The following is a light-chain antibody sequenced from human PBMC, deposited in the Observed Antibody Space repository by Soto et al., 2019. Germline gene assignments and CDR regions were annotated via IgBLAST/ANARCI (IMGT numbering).Light chain of an antibody. CDR3: QQYDSSPRT. CDR1: QSVSSSY. CDR2: RTS. Sequence: EIVLTQSPATLSSSPGETATLSCRASQSVSSSYLAWYQQKPGQAPRLLIYRTSNRATGIPDRFSGSGSGTDFTLTISRLEPEDFAVYWCQQYDSSPRTFGQGTKVDIK. J-gene: IGKJ1*01. V-gene: IGKV3-20*01.